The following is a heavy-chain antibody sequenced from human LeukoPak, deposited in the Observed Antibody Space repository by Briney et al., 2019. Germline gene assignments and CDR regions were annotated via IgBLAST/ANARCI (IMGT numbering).Heavy chain of an antibody. D-gene: IGHD3-22*01. CDR3: AKDGSVMVNPTYYFDH. V-gene: IGHV3-30*09. Sequence: GGSLRLSCAASGFTVSSTYMSWVRRAPGKGLEWVAIISYDGTKTFYADSVKGRFAISRDSPGNMLYLQMNSLRAEDTAVYYCAKDGSVMVNPTYYFDHWGQGVLVTVSS. CDR2: ISYDGTKT. J-gene: IGHJ1*01. CDR1: GFTVSSTY.